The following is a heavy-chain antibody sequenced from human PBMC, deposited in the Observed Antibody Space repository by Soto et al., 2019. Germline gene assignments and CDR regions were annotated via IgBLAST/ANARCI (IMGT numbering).Heavy chain of an antibody. V-gene: IGHV4-34*01. CDR3: ARTWLAGGTPADAFDI. D-gene: IGHD2-15*01. CDR2: INHSGST. J-gene: IGHJ3*02. CDR1: GGSFSGYY. Sequence: SETLSLTCAVYGGSFSGYYWSWIRQSPGKGLEWIGEINHSGSTNYNPSLKSRVTISVDTSNNQFSLRLNSVTAADTALYFCARTWLAGGTPADAFDIWGQGTMVTVSS.